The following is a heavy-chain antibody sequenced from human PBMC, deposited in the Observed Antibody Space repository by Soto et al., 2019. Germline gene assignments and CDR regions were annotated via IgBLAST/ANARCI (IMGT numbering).Heavy chain of an antibody. J-gene: IGHJ5*02. D-gene: IGHD2-2*01. V-gene: IGHV1-18*01. CDR2: ISLYSDGT. Sequence: ASVKVSCKTSGYTFSNYVITWVLQAPGQPLEWLGWISLYSDGTNYAQKFQGRVSMTTDTSTTTAYMELRSLRSDDTAVYYRARVVQGAEAWFGPWGQGTLVTVSS. CDR3: ARVVQGAEAWFGP. CDR1: GYTFSNYV.